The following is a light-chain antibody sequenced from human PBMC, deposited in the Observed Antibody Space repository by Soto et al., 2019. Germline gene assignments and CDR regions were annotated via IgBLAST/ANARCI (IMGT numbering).Light chain of an antibody. CDR1: QSVGNN. V-gene: IGKV3-15*01. CDR2: GAY. J-gene: IGKJ1*01. CDR3: QHYNYWPPKT. Sequence: EIVMTQSPATLSVSPGERTTLSCRASQSVGNNLAWYQQKPGQAPRLFIYGAYTRATGIPARFSGSGSGTDFTLTISSLQSEDFAVYYCQHYNYWPPKTFGQGTKVEMK.